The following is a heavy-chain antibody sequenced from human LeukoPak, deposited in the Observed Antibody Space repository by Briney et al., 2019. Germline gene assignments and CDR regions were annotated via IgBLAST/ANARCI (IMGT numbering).Heavy chain of an antibody. D-gene: IGHD1-1*01. CDR1: GFKFSIFW. CDR3: ARSPDTGTVDF. V-gene: IGHV3-7*01. J-gene: IGHJ4*02. CDR2: INQDGTET. Sequence: GGSLRLSCAPSGFKFSIFWMSWVRHTPEKGLEWVANINQDGTETYYVDSVEGRFTISRDNARNSLYLQMNGLRAEDAAVYYCARSPDTGTVDFWGQGTLVTVSS.